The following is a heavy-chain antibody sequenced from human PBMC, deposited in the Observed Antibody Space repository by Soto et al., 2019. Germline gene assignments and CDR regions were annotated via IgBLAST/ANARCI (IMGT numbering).Heavy chain of an antibody. J-gene: IGHJ4*02. CDR1: GYRFTSYW. D-gene: IGHD3-22*01. CDR3: ARHYYDGSSYSPFYY. V-gene: IGHV5-51*01. Sequence: GESLKISCKGSGYRFTSYWIVWVRQMPGKGLEWMGIIYPGDSATRYSPSFQGQVTISVDKSISTAYLQWSSLKASDTAMYYCARHYYDGSSYSPFYYWGQGTLVTVSS. CDR2: IYPGDSAT.